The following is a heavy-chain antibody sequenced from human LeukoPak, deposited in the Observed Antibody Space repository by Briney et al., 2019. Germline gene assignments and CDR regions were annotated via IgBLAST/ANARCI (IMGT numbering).Heavy chain of an antibody. Sequence: GGSPRLSCAASGFTFSSYEMNWVRQAPGKGLEWVSYISSSGSTIYYADSVKGRFTISRDNAKNSLYLQMNSLRAEDTAVYYCARESFTFGGVIAPDFDYWGQGTLVTVSS. CDR3: ARESFTFGGVIAPDFDY. V-gene: IGHV3-48*03. D-gene: IGHD3-16*02. J-gene: IGHJ4*02. CDR2: ISSSGSTI. CDR1: GFTFSSYE.